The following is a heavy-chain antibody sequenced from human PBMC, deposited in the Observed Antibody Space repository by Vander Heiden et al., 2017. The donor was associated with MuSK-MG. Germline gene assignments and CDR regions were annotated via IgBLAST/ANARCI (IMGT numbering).Heavy chain of an antibody. CDR1: GGSFSGYY. Sequence: QVQLQQWGAGLLKPSETLSLTCAVYGGSFSGYYWSWIRQPPGKGLEWIGEINHSGSTNYNPSLKSRVTISVDTSKNQFSLKLSSVTAADTAVYYCARRFARGSGSPYYMDVWGKGTTVTVSS. J-gene: IGHJ6*03. CDR2: INHSGST. V-gene: IGHV4-34*01. D-gene: IGHD3-10*01. CDR3: ARRFARGSGSPYYMDV.